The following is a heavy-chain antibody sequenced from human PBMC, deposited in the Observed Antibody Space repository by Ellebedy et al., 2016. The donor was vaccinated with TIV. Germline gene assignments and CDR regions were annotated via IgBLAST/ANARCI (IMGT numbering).Heavy chain of an antibody. CDR3: ATETETAGY. CDR1: GLTLSNAW. V-gene: IGHV3-15*07. CDR2: IKRKTDGGTI. J-gene: IGHJ4*02. Sequence: GESLKISCAASGLTLSNAWMHWVRQAPGKGLEWVGRIKRKTDGGTIDYGAPVKGRFTISRADSKNTLYLQMNSLKTEDTAVYYCATETETAGYWGQGTLVTVSS. D-gene: IGHD2-21*02.